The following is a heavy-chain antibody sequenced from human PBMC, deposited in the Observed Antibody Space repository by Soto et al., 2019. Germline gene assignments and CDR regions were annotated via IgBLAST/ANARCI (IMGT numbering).Heavy chain of an antibody. V-gene: IGHV4-4*07. CDR1: GDSISRYY. CDR3: ARGCYSGEECYFAY. J-gene: IGHJ4*02. Sequence: SETLSLTCSVFGDSISRYYWSWIRQPAGKGLESIGRIYNSGIINYNPSLESRGTMSVDPSKNQISLQLSSATAEDTAMYYCARGCYSGEECYFAYWEQGAL. D-gene: IGHD1-26*01. CDR2: IYNSGII.